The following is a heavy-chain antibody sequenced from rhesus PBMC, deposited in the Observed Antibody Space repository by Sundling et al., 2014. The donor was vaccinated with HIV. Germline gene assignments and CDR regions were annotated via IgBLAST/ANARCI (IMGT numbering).Heavy chain of an antibody. CDR3: AKDLYYYSGYFDF. V-gene: IGHV3S42*01. CDR1: GFSFSTYG. Sequence: EVQLVVTGGGLVQPGGSLKLTCAASGFSFSTYGMSWVRQAPGKGLGWVSAINSGGGSTYYADSVKGRFTISRDNSESTLSLQMNSLRAEDTAVYYCAKDLYYYSGYFDFWGQGVLVTVSS. CDR2: INSGGGST. J-gene: IGHJ4*01. D-gene: IGHD3-16*01.